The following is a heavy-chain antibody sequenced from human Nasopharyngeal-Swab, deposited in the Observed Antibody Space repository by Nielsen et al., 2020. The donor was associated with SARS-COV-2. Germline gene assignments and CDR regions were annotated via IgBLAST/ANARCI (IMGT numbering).Heavy chain of an antibody. Sequence: LSLTCAASGFTFSSYGMHWVRQAPGKGLEWVAVISYDGSNKYYADSVKGRFTISRDNSKNTLYLQMNSLRAEDTAVYYCAKDPGWELLYFDYWGQGTLVTVSS. J-gene: IGHJ4*02. CDR1: GFTFSSYG. D-gene: IGHD1-26*01. V-gene: IGHV3-30*18. CDR2: ISYDGSNK. CDR3: AKDPGWELLYFDY.